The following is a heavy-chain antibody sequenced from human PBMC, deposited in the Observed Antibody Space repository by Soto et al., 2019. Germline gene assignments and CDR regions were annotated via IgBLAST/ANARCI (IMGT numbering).Heavy chain of an antibody. D-gene: IGHD6-19*01. CDR2: MNPNSGNT. CDR3: ARGRSSGWYKSQFDY. J-gene: IGHJ4*02. V-gene: IGHV1-8*01. Sequence: ASVKVSCKASGYTFTSYDINWLRQSAGQGLEWMGWMNPNSGNTGYAQKFQGRVTMTRNTSISTAYMELSSLRSEDTAVYYCARGRSSGWYKSQFDYWGQGTLVTVSS. CDR1: GYTFTSYD.